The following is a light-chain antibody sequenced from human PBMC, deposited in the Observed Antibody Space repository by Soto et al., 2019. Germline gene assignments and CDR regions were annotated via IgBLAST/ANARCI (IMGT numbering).Light chain of an antibody. CDR2: DAS. J-gene: IGKJ1*01. CDR1: QNINSY. V-gene: IGKV1-39*01. Sequence: DIQMTQSPSSLSASVGDRVTITCRARQNINSYLNWYQQKPGKAPKLLVYDASTLQSGVASRFSGSGSGTEFTLIISGLQPDDSATYYCQQYTNTNNPWMFGQGTKVDI. CDR3: QQYTNTNNPWM.